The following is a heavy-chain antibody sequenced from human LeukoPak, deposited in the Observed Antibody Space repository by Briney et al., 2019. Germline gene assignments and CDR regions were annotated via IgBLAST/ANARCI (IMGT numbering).Heavy chain of an antibody. CDR3: ARRSLRRIAVAAPTHAFDI. V-gene: IGHV4-34*01. Sequence: SETLSLTCAAYGGSFSGYNWNWIRQPPGKGLEWIGEINHIGSTNYNPSLKSRVTISVDTSMNQFSLKLSSVTAADTAVYYCARRSLRRIAVAAPTHAFDIWGQGTMVTVSS. J-gene: IGHJ3*02. CDR1: GGSFSGYN. CDR2: INHIGST. D-gene: IGHD6-19*01.